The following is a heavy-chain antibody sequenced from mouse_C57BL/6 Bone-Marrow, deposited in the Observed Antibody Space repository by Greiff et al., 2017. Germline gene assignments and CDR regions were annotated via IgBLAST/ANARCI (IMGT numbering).Heavy chain of an antibody. Sequence: VQLQQPGAELVMPGASVKLSCKASGYTFTSYWMHWVKQRPGQGLEWIGEIDPSDSYTNYNQKFKGKSTLTVDKSSSTAYMQLSSLTSEDSAVYYCARLRDYWGQGTLFTVSA. CDR3: ARLRDY. V-gene: IGHV1-69*01. J-gene: IGHJ3*01. CDR1: GYTFTSYW. D-gene: IGHD1-1*01. CDR2: IDPSDSYT.